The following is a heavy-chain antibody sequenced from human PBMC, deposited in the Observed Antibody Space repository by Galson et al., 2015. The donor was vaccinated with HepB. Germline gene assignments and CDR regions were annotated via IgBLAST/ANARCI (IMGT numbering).Heavy chain of an antibody. CDR1: GFTFSSYA. V-gene: IGHV3-23*01. Sequence: LRLSCAASGFTFSSYAMSWVRQAPGKGLEWVSAISGSGGSTYYADSVKGRFTISRDNSKNTLYLQMNSLRAEDTAVYYCAKDPQPIAAAGTFYYYGMDVWGQGTTVTVSS. J-gene: IGHJ6*02. D-gene: IGHD6-13*01. CDR3: AKDPQPIAAAGTFYYYGMDV. CDR2: ISGSGGST.